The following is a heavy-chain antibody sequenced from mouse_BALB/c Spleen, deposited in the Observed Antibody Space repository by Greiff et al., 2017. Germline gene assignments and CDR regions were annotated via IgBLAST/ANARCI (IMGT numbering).Heavy chain of an antibody. CDR2: ISYDGSN. CDR1: GYSITSGYY. J-gene: IGHJ3*01. CDR3: ARGDYRAFAY. D-gene: IGHD2-14*01. Sequence: DVQLQESGPGLVKPSQSLSLTCSVTGYSITSGYYWNWIRQFPGNKLEWMGYISYDGSNNYNPSLKNRISITRDTSKNQFFLKLNSVTTEDTATYYCARGDYRAFAYWGQGTLVTVSA. V-gene: IGHV3-6*02.